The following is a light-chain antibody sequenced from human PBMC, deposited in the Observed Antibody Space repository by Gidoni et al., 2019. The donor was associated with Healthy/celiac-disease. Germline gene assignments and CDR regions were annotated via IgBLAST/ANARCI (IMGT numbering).Light chain of an antibody. CDR2: DAS. CDR1: QSVSSY. J-gene: IGKJ1*01. CDR3: QQRSNWPT. V-gene: IGKV3-11*01. Sequence: EIVLPQSPATLSLSPGERATLSCRASQSVSSYLAWYQQKPGQAPRLLIDDASNRASGIPDRFSGSGSGTDFTLTSSSLEPEEFAVYYWQQRSNWPTFXQXTKVEIK.